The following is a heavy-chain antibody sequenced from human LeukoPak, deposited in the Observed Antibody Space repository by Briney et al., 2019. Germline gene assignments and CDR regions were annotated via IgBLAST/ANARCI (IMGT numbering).Heavy chain of an antibody. V-gene: IGHV3-30*18. J-gene: IGHJ4*02. CDR3: AEDFRYYDSSGYLAA. Sequence: AGGSLRLSCAASGFTFSSYGMHWVRQAPGKGLEWVAVISYDGSNKYYADSVKGRFTISRDNSKNTLYLQMNSLRAEDTAVYYCAEDFRYYDSSGYLAAWGQGTLVTVSS. CDR2: ISYDGSNK. D-gene: IGHD3-22*01. CDR1: GFTFSSYG.